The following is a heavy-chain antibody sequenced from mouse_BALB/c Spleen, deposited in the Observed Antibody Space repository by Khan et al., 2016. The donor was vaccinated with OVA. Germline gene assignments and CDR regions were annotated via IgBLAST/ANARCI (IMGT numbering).Heavy chain of an antibody. CDR2: ITPTNGYN. CDR1: GYTFTSYT. D-gene: IGHD2-14*01. CDR3: VREVAYYRNDGWFAY. V-gene: IGHV1-4*01. Sequence: QVRLQQSGAELARPGASVKMSCKASGYTFTSYTMHWVKQRPGQGLDWIGSITPTNGYNNYNQNFKDKATLTADKSSSTANMQLSSMTSEDYAVFYCVREVAYYRNDGWFAYWGQGTLGTVSA. J-gene: IGHJ3*01.